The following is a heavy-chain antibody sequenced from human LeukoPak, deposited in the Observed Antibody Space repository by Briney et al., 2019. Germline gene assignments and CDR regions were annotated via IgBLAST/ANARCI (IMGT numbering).Heavy chain of an antibody. J-gene: IGHJ5*02. V-gene: IGHV3-23*01. CDR1: GFTFSSYD. Sequence: GGSLRLSCAASGFTFSSYDMSWVRQAPGKGLEWVSGISGNGGSTNYADSVKGRFTIYRDYSKNTLYLQMNSLRAEDTAVYYCALHHGSYYLGRWFDPWGQGTLVTV. CDR3: ALHHGSYYLGRWFDP. CDR2: ISGNGGST. D-gene: IGHD1-26*01.